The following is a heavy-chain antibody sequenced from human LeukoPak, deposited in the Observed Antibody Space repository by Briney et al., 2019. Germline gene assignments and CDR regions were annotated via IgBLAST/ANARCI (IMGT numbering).Heavy chain of an antibody. CDR1: GLSVSSNH. CDR2: LYSGGKT. Sequence: GGSLRLSCAASGLSVSSNHMNWVRQAPGKGLEWVSILYSGGKTYYADSVKGRFTISRDNSKNMLYLQMNSLRAEDTAVYYCARTISYYFHYWGQGTLVTVSS. D-gene: IGHD3-10*01. CDR3: ARTISYYFHY. V-gene: IGHV3-66*01. J-gene: IGHJ4*02.